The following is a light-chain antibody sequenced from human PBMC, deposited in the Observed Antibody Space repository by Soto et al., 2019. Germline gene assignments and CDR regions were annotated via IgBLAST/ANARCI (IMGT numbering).Light chain of an antibody. J-gene: IGLJ1*01. CDR2: ANI. V-gene: IGLV1-40*01. CDR1: SSNIGAGYD. CDR3: QSYDSSLSGYV. Sequence: QSVLTQSPSTSGAPGQGVTISCTGSSSNIGAGYDVHWYQQLPGTAPKLLIFANINRPSGVPDRFSGSKSDTSASLAITGLRAEDEADYYCQSYDSSLSGYVSGTGSKVTVL.